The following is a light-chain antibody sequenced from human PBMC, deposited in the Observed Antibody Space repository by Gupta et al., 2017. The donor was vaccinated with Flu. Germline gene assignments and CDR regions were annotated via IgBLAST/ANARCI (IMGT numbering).Light chain of an antibody. CDR3: QLYGSSPQFT. CDR2: GAS. J-gene: IGKJ3*01. V-gene: IGKV3-20*01. CDR1: QSVSSSY. Sequence: EIVLTQSPGTLSLSPGERATLSCRASQSVSSSYLAWYQQKPGQAPRLLIYGASSRATGLPDRFSGSGYGIDFTLTISRLEPEDFAVYYCQLYGSSPQFTFGPGTKVDIK.